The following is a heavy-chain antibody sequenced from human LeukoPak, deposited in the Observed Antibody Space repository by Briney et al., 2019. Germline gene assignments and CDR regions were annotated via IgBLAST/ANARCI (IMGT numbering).Heavy chain of an antibody. CDR1: GYAFSSYY. J-gene: IGHJ5*02. Sequence: ASVKVVCKASGYAFSSYYINWVRQTPGQGFEWMGIINPNGGGTTYAQRFQGRVTMTRDTSTTTVYMELSSLRPEDTAVYFCARDPISSNWPRGHWLAPWGQGTSVTVSS. CDR2: INPNGGGT. CDR3: ARDPISSNWPRGHWLAP. D-gene: IGHD6-13*01. V-gene: IGHV1-46*01.